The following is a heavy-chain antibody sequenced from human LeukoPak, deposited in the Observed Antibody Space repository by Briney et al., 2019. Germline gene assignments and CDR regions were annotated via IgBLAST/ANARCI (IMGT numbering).Heavy chain of an antibody. V-gene: IGHV3-7*01. D-gene: IGHD3-22*01. CDR2: IKQDGSEK. CDR3: ARDRGIVVVITPHFDY. J-gene: IGHJ4*02. Sequence: GGSLRLSCAASGFTFSSYWMSWVRQAPGKGLEWVANIKQDGSEKYYVDSVKGRFTISRDNAKNSLYLQMNSLRAEDTAVYYCARDRGIVVVITPHFDYWGQGTLVTVSS. CDR1: GFTFSSYW.